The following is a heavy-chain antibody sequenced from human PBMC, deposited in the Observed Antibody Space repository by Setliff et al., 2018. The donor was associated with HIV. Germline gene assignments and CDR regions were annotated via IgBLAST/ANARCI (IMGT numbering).Heavy chain of an antibody. Sequence: SSETLSLTCAVYNGSFSGYYWTWIRQPPGKGLEWIGEINHSGSTNYSPSLKSRVTISVDTSKNQFSLKLSSVTAADTAVYYCARRFGRALPDWGQGTLVTVSS. CDR3: ARRFGRALPD. CDR2: INHSGST. D-gene: IGHD3-16*01. J-gene: IGHJ4*02. V-gene: IGHV4-34*01. CDR1: NGSFSGYY.